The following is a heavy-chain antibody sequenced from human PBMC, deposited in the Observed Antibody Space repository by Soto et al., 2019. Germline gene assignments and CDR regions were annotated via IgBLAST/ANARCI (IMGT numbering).Heavy chain of an antibody. CDR3: ARVLPVLPSSMPGCFDY. V-gene: IGHV3-30*03. J-gene: IGHJ4*02. CDR2: ISFDGRNK. Sequence: QVQLVESGGGLFNLGSSLGFSCLAPGFPSRPNAWNWFRQPQGKGLAWGAVISFDGRNKFYADSVKGRFTISRDNSKNTVFLQMNSLRTEDTGVYYCARVLPVLPSSMPGCFDYWGQGALVTVSS. D-gene: IGHD2-2*01. CDR1: GFPSRPNA.